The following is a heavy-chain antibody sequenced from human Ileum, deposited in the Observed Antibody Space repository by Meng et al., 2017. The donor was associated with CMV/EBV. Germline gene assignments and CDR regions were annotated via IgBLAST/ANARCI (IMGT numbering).Heavy chain of an antibody. Sequence: QVQIVQSGAEVKKPGASVRVSCKASGYSFTSLGMHWVRQTPGQKLEWMGYINGGNGDTAFSPKAQGRVTITRDTSASTAYMELNNLRSEDTGIYYCARSGDPGITVTGAFGIWGQGTLVTVSS. CDR2: INGGNGDT. CDR1: GYSFTSLG. V-gene: IGHV1-3*01. CDR3: ARSGDPGITVTGAFGI. D-gene: IGHD6-19*01. J-gene: IGHJ4*02.